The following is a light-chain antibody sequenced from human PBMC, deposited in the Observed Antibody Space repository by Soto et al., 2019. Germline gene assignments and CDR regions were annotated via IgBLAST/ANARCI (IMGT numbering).Light chain of an antibody. J-gene: IGLJ2*01. CDR2: NNN. CDR1: SSNIGGNT. Sequence: QSAVTQPPSASATPGQRVTISCSGSSSNIGGNTVNWYQQLPGTAPKLLIYNNNQRPSGVPDRFSGSKSGTSASLAISGLQSEDEADYYCAVWDDSLNGVVFGGGTKVTVL. CDR3: AVWDDSLNGVV. V-gene: IGLV1-44*01.